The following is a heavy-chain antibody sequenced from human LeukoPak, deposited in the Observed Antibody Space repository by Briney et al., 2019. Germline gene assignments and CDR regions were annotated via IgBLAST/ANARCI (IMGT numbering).Heavy chain of an antibody. J-gene: IGHJ4*02. V-gene: IGHV3-9*01. D-gene: IGHD3-3*01. CDR1: GFTFDDYA. Sequence: GGSLRLSCAASGFTFDDYAMHWVRQAPGKGLEWVSGISWNSGSIGYADSVKGRFTISRDNAKNSLYLQMNSLRAEDTAVYYCARAPLFGVVPNWGQGAQVTVSS. CDR2: ISWNSGSI. CDR3: ARAPLFGVVPN.